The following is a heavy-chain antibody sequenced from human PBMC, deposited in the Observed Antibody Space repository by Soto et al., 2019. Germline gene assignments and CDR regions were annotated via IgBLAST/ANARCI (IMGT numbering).Heavy chain of an antibody. V-gene: IGHV4-34*01. CDR1: GGSFSGYY. Sequence: SETRALTCAVYGGSFSGYYWSWIRQLTGKGLEWIGEINHSGSTNYHPSLKSRVTISVDTSKNQFSLKLSSVTAADTAVYSCARRRWLVYLRSFDPWGQGTLVTVS. J-gene: IGHJ5*02. D-gene: IGHD6-19*01. CDR3: ARRRWLVYLRSFDP. CDR2: INHSGST.